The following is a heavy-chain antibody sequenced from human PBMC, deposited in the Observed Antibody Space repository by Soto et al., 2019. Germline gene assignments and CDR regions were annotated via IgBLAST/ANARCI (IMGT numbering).Heavy chain of an antibody. V-gene: IGHV4-61*01. CDR2: IYYSGST. J-gene: IGHJ5*02. CDR1: GGSVSSGSYY. D-gene: IGHD2-15*01. Sequence: PSETLSLTCTVSGGSVSSGSYYWNWIRQPPGKGLEWIGYIYYSGSTNNNPSLKNRVTISVDTSKNQFSLKLSSVTAADTAVYYCARSIYCSGGSCYWGWFDPWGQGTLVTVSS. CDR3: ARSIYCSGGSCYWGWFDP.